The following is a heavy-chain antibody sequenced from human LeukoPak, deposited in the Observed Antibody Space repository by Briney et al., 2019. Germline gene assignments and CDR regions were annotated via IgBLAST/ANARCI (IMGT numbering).Heavy chain of an antibody. CDR1: GGSISSSSYY. CDR2: LYYSAST. CDR3: ARVRPGSGSLYDYYYYMDV. J-gene: IGHJ6*03. V-gene: IGHV4-61*05. Sequence: PSETLSLTCTVSGGSISSSSYYWGWIRQPPGKGLEWIGYLYYSASTYYNPSLKSRVTISVDTSKNQFSLKLSSVTAADTAVYYCARVRPGSGSLYDYYYYMDVWGKGTTVTVSS. D-gene: IGHD2-15*01.